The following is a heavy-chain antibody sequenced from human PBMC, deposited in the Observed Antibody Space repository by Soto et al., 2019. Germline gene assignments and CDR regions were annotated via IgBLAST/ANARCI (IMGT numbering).Heavy chain of an antibody. J-gene: IGHJ6*03. CDR1: GFSFSDYS. CDR3: ARDGAYCSGTGCRDYYHYMGV. CDR2: ISGSNSYI. D-gene: IGHD2-2*01. V-gene: IGHV3-21*01. Sequence: EVQLVESGGGLVKPGGSLRLSCAASGFSFSDYSMNWVRQAPGKGLEWVSSISGSNSYIYYADSLKGRFTVSRDNAEKSLYLQMNSLRAEDTSVYYCARDGAYCSGTGCRDYYHYMGVWGKGTTVTVSS.